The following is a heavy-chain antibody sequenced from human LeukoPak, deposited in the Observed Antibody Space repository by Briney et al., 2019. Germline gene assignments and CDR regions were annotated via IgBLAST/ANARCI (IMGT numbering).Heavy chain of an antibody. CDR2: ISSSSSSI. Sequence: GGSLRLSCAASGFTFSNYNMNWVRQAPGKGLEWVSYISSSSSSIYSADSVKGRFTISRDNAKNSLYLQMNSLRAEDTAVYYCARDSGAYSSGWYGAFDIWGQGTMVTVSS. D-gene: IGHD6-19*01. V-gene: IGHV3-48*01. CDR3: ARDSGAYSSGWYGAFDI. J-gene: IGHJ3*02. CDR1: GFTFSNYN.